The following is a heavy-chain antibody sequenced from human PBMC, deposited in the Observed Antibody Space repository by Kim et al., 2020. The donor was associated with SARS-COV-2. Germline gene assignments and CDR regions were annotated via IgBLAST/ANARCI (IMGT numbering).Heavy chain of an antibody. D-gene: IGHD6-6*01. V-gene: IGHV1-2*02. CDR3: ARDRVDHSSSSYDAFDI. Sequence: ASVKVSCKASGYTFTGYYMHWVRQAPGQWLEWMGWINPNSGGTNYAQKFQGRVTMTRDTSISTAYMELSRLRSDDTAVYYCARDRVDHSSSSYDAFDIWGQGQWSPSLQ. CDR2: INPNSGGT. J-gene: IGHJ3*02. CDR1: GYTFTGYY.